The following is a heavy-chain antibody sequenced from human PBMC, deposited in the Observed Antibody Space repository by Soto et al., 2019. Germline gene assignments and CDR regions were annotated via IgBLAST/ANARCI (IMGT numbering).Heavy chain of an antibody. J-gene: IGHJ6*02. CDR1: GGSLSNYG. CDR3: ARGDATKIVVTTYYGMDV. D-gene: IGHD4-17*01. Sequence: QVQLVQSGAEVKKPGSSVKVSCKASGGSLSNYGISWVRQAPGQGLEWMGGIIPVFGTANYAQKFQGRVTITADESTSMVDMDVTSLRSEDTAVYYCARGDATKIVVTTYYGMDVWGQGTTVTVSS. CDR2: IIPVFGTA. V-gene: IGHV1-69*12.